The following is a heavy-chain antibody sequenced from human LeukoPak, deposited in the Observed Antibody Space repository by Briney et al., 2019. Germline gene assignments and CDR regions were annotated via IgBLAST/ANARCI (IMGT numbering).Heavy chain of an antibody. D-gene: IGHD3-10*01. Sequence: ASVTVSCKASGYTFTGYGISWVRQAPGQGLEWMGWISAYNGNTNYAQKLQGRVTMTTDTSTSTAYMELRSLRSDDTAVYYCARVLLWFGESPAYFDYWGQGTLVTVSS. V-gene: IGHV1-18*01. CDR3: ARVLLWFGESPAYFDY. CDR1: GYTFTGYG. CDR2: ISAYNGNT. J-gene: IGHJ4*02.